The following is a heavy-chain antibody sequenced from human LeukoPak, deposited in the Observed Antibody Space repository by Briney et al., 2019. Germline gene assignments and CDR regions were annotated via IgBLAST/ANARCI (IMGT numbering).Heavy chain of an antibody. Sequence: GGSLRLSCAASGFTFSSYAMSWVRQAPGKGLEWVSAISGSGGSTYYADSVKGRFTISRDNSKNTLYLQMNSLRAEDTAVYYCAKVPWEPVWGGNWFDPWGQGTLVTVSS. D-gene: IGHD3-10*01. CDR3: AKVPWEPVWGGNWFDP. CDR2: ISGSGGST. J-gene: IGHJ5*02. V-gene: IGHV3-23*01. CDR1: GFTFSSYA.